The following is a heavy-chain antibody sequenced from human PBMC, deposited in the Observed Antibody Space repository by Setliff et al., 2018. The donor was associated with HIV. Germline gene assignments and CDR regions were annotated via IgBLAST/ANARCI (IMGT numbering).Heavy chain of an antibody. V-gene: IGHV3-74*01. D-gene: IGHD1-20*01. CDR3: ARGRITGTTFFDY. CDR2: INNDETIT. CDR1: GFTFSSYW. Sequence: GGSLRLSCVASGFTFSSYWMNWVRQAPGKGLMWVSHINNDETITHYADSVKGRFTISRDNAKTSVHLQMNSLRAEDTAFYYCARGRITGTTFFDYWGQGTLVTVSS. J-gene: IGHJ4*02.